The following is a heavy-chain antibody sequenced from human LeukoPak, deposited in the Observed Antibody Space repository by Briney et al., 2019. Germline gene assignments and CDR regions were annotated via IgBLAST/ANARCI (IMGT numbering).Heavy chain of an antibody. CDR1: GFTFSSYA. V-gene: IGHV3-23*01. CDR3: AKSSSYYDSSSYLYYFDY. J-gene: IGHJ4*02. D-gene: IGHD3-22*01. Sequence: GGSLRLSCAASGFTFSSYAMNWVRQAPGQGLEWVSGISGSGGDTYYADSVKGRFTISRDNSKNTLYLQMNSLRAEDTAVYYCAKSSSYYDSSSYLYYFDYWGQGTLVTVSS. CDR2: ISGSGGDT.